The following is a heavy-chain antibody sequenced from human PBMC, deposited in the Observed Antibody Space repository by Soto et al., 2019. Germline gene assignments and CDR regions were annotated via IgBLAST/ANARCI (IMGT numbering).Heavy chain of an antibody. V-gene: IGHV1-69*01. CDR3: ARSQGSSTSLEIYYYYYYGMDV. D-gene: IGHD2-2*01. CDR1: GGTFSSYA. Sequence: QVQLVQSGAEVKKPGSSVKVSCKASGGTFSSYAISWVRQAPGQGLEWMGGIIHISGTANYAQKVQGRVTITADESTSTAYMELSSLRSEDTAVYYCARSQGSSTSLEIYYYYYYGMDVWGQGTTVTVSS. J-gene: IGHJ6*02. CDR2: IIHISGTA.